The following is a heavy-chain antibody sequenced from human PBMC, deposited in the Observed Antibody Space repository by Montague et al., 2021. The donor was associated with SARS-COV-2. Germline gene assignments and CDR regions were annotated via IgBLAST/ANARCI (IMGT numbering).Heavy chain of an antibody. V-gene: IGHV3-21*01. CDR3: WRSSGP. J-gene: IGHJ5*02. D-gene: IGHD3-22*01. CDR2: IGGTTGYI. CDR1: GFTFSTYT. Sequence: SLRLSCAASGFTFSTYTMNWVRQAPEKGLEWVSSIGGTTGYIYYADSVKGRFTISRDNAKNAPYLQMNSLRADDTAVYYCWRSSGPWGQGTLVTVSS.